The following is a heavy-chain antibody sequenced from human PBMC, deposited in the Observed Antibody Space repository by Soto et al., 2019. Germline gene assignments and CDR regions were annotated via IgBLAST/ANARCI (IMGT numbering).Heavy chain of an antibody. D-gene: IGHD2-15*01. CDR2: INHSGST. Sequence: SETLCLTCAVYGGSFSGYYWSWIRQPPGKGLKWIGEINHSGSTNYNQSNKSRVTISGDTSKNQLPLKLSSVTAADTAVYYCAREGGGGYCSGGSCYFRRNYYYGMDVWGQGTTVTVSS. V-gene: IGHV4-34*01. CDR3: AREGGGGYCSGGSCYFRRNYYYGMDV. CDR1: GGSFSGYY. J-gene: IGHJ6*02.